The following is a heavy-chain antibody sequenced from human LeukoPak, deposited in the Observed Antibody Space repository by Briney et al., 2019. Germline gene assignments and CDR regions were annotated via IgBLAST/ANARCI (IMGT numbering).Heavy chain of an antibody. CDR2: ISPGGGTT. CDR1: GFAFGSEA. CDR3: AKEARGGWPFDY. Sequence: PGGSLRLSCAVSGFAFGSEAMSWVRQSPARGLEWVASISPGGGTTYYADSVKGRFTISRDNSKNTLYLQMNSLRAEDTAVYYCAKEARGGWPFDYWGQGTLVTVSS. J-gene: IGHJ4*02. V-gene: IGHV3-23*01. D-gene: IGHD6-19*01.